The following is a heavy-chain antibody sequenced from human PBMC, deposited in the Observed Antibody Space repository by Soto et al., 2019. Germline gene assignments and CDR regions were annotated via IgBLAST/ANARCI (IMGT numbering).Heavy chain of an antibody. D-gene: IGHD3-10*01. Sequence: QLRLQESGPGLVKPSETLTLTCTVSGDSISNTAYYWGWIRQPPGKGLEWIGSIYYSGSTNYNPSLKSRVTISVDTSENQFSLKLSSVTAADTAVYYCTRRSRWYYYGTASYYNLWFDTWGQGTLVTVSS. CDR1: GDSISNTAYY. J-gene: IGHJ5*02. CDR2: IYYSGST. V-gene: IGHV4-39*01. CDR3: TRRSRWYYYGTASYYNLWFDT.